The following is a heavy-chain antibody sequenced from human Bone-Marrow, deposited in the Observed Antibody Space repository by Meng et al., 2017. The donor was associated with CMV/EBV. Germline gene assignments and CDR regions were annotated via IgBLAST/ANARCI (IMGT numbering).Heavy chain of an antibody. CDR2: IRSKAYGGTT. J-gene: IGHJ4*02. V-gene: IGHV3-49*04. CDR1: GFTFGDYA. Sequence: GGSLRLSCTASGFTFGDYAMSWVRQAPGKGLEWVGFIRSKAYGGTTEYAASVKGRFTISRDTSKSIAYLQMNSLKTEDTAVYYCTRHFHQLALDYWGQGTLVTVSS. D-gene: IGHD6-13*01. CDR3: TRHFHQLALDY.